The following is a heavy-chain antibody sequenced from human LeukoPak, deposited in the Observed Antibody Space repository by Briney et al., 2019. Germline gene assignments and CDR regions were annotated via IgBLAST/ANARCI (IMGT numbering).Heavy chain of an antibody. D-gene: IGHD5-12*01. CDR3: ARGSERLRGYSGYDLSY. Sequence: ASVKVSCKASGYTFTSYAMHWVRQAPGQRLEWMGWINAGNSNTKYSQKFQGRVTITRDTSASTAYMELSSLRSEDTAVYYCARGSERLRGYSGYDLSYWGQGTLVTVSS. V-gene: IGHV1-3*01. CDR2: INAGNSNT. J-gene: IGHJ4*02. CDR1: GYTFTSYA.